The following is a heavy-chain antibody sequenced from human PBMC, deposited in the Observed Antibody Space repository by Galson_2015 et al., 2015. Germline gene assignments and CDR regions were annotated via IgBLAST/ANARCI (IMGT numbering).Heavy chain of an antibody. V-gene: IGHV3-30*18. Sequence: SLRLSCAASGFTFSGYGMHWVRQAPGKGLEWVAVISYDGSNKYYADSVKGRFTISRDNSKNTLYLQMNSLRAEDTAVYYCANFAEERGLRHAFDIWGQGTMVTVSS. J-gene: IGHJ3*02. D-gene: IGHD5-12*01. CDR2: ISYDGSNK. CDR3: ANFAEERGLRHAFDI. CDR1: GFTFSGYG.